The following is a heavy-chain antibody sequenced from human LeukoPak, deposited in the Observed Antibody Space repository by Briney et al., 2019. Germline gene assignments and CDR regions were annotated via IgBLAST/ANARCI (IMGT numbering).Heavy chain of an antibody. CDR3: ARPRDSGGWYFFDY. CDR2: IYPGYSDT. V-gene: IGHV5-51*01. Sequence: GESLKISFKGSGYSFTSYWIGWVRQMPGKGREWMGIIYPGYSDTRYSPSFQGQVTISADKSISTAYLQWSSLKASDTAMYYCARPRDSGGWYFFDYWGQGTLVTVSS. D-gene: IGHD6-19*01. CDR1: GYSFTSYW. J-gene: IGHJ4*02.